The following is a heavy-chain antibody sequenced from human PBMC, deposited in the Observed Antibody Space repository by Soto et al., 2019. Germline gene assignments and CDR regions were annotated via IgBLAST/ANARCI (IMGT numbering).Heavy chain of an antibody. CDR1: GYTFTTYC. CDR3: ARAGYCSGVTCFHGNCDY. CDR2: INPNGGST. V-gene: IGHV1-46*01. Sequence: QVQLVQSGAEVKRPGASVKVSCKASGYTFTTYCMHWVRQAPGQGLEWLGIINPNGGSTTYAQKFQGSVTMTRDTSTSTVYLELSRLRSEDTAVYYCARAGYCSGVTCFHGNCDYWGQGTLVTVSA. J-gene: IGHJ4*02. D-gene: IGHD2-15*01.